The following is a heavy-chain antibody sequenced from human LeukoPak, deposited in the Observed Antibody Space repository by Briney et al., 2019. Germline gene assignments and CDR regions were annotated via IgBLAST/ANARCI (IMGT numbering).Heavy chain of an antibody. J-gene: IGHJ1*01. D-gene: IGHD2-21*02. Sequence: GSINSSNWWNWVRQAPGKGLVWVSRIIGDGSITSYADSVKGRFTISRDNAKSTVHLQMNSLRVEDTAVYYCAREGSGVVTLDHWGQGTLVTVSS. CDR2: IIGDGSIT. CDR1: GSINSSNW. CDR3: AREGSGVVTLDH. V-gene: IGHV3-74*01.